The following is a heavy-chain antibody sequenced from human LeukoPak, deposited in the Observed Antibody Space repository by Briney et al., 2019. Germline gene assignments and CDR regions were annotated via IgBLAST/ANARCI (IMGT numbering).Heavy chain of an antibody. V-gene: IGHV3-30-3*01. J-gene: IGHJ4*02. CDR1: GFTFSSYA. CDR3: ARSPFYSGFDY. Sequence: GGSLRLSCAASGFTFSSYAMHWVRQAPGKGLEWVAVISYDGSNKYYADSVKGRFTISRDNSKNTLYLQMNSPRAEDTAVYYCARSPFYSGFDYWGQGTLVTVSS. D-gene: IGHD2-15*01. CDR2: ISYDGSNK.